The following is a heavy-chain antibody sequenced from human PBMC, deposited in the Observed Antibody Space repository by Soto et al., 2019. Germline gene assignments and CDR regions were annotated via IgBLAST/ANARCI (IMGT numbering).Heavy chain of an antibody. J-gene: IGHJ6*02. Sequence: QVQLQQWGAGLLKPSETLSLTCGVYGGAFSGYHWSWIRQAPGKGLEWIGEINQSGSTNYSPSLKSIVTMSVDTSKKQFSLKLNSVTAADTALYYCATRDSYYGMDFWGQGTTVTVSS. CDR2: INQSGST. CDR3: ATRDSYYGMDF. CDR1: GGAFSGYH. V-gene: IGHV4-34*01.